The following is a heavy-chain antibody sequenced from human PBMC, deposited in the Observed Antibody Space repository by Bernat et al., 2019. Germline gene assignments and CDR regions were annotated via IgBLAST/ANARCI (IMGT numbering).Heavy chain of an antibody. CDR2: FDPEDGET. J-gene: IGHJ2*01. Sequence: QVQLVQSGAEVKKPGASVKVSCKVSGYTLTELSKHWVRQAPGKGLEWMGGFDPEDGETIYAQKFQGRVTMTEDTSTDTAYMELSSLRSEDTAVYYCATGPMITMVRGAPNWYFDLWGRGTLVTVSS. D-gene: IGHD3-10*01. CDR1: GYTLTELS. CDR3: ATGPMITMVRGAPNWYFDL. V-gene: IGHV1-24*01.